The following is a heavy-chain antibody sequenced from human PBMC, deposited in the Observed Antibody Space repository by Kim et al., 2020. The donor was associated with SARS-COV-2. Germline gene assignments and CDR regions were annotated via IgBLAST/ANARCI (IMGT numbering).Heavy chain of an antibody. J-gene: IGHJ3*01. CDR3: TRARGWLVPCDV. CDR1: GNTLTNFD. V-gene: IGHV1-8*01. D-gene: IGHD6-19*01. Sequence: ASVKVSCKASGNTLTNFDVNWVRQATGRGPEWMAWMSPKSGNTGYAHKFQGRVVLTWDSAISTAYLELRSLRFDDTAVYFCTRARGWLVPCDVWGQGT. CDR2: MSPKSGNT.